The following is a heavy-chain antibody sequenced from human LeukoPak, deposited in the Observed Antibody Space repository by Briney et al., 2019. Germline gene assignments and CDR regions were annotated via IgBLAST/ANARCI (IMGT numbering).Heavy chain of an antibody. J-gene: IGHJ4*02. V-gene: IGHV1-8*01. CDR1: GYTFTNYD. CDR2: MNPNSGNT. D-gene: IGHD6-19*01. CDR3: ARGRGSSSGWRRFDY. Sequence: ASVKVSCKASGYTFTNYDINRVRQATGQGLEWMGWMNPNSGNTGYAQKFQGRVTMTRNTSISTAYMELSSLKAEDTAVYYCARGRGSSSGWRRFDYWGQGSLVTVSS.